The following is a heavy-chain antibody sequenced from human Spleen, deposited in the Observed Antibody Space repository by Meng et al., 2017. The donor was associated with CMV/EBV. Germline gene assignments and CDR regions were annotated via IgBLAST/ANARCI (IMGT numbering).Heavy chain of an antibody. CDR3: AMGGYVIWTGSPF. J-gene: IGHJ3*01. CDR1: GFTFSNYN. V-gene: IGHV3-21*01. CDR2: ISSSSSYI. D-gene: IGHD3-9*01. Sequence: GESLKISCAASGFTFSNYNMNWFRQAPGKGLEWVSSISSSSSYIYYADSVKGRFPISRDNAKNSLYLQMNSLRVEDTAVYYCAMGGYVIWTGSPFWGQGTMVTVSS.